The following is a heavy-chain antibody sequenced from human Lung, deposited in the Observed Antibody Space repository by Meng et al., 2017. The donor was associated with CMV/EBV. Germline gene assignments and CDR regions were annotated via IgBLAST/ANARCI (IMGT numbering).Heavy chain of an antibody. Sequence: ASXXVSXKASRYTFSDYYMHWVRHAPGQGLEWMGWINPKSGGTNYAQTFQGRVTMTRDTSISTAYMELGSLRSDDTPVYYCASDFLGSCRSANCYTLTFDYWXQGTLVTVSS. CDR1: RYTFSDYY. CDR3: ASDFLGSCRSANCYTLTFDY. CDR2: INPKSGGT. D-gene: IGHD2-2*02. J-gene: IGHJ4*02. V-gene: IGHV1-2*02.